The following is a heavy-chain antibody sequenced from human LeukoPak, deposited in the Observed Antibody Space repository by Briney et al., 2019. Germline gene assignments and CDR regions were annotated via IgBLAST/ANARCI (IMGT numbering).Heavy chain of an antibody. Sequence: SETLSLTCAVYGGSFSGYYWSWIRQPPGKGLEWIGEINHSGSTNYNPSLKSRVTISVDTSKNQFSLKLSSVIAADTAVYYCARGRKQAAQYYFDYWGQGTLVTVSS. D-gene: IGHD6-6*01. J-gene: IGHJ4*02. V-gene: IGHV4-34*01. CDR2: INHSGST. CDR3: ARGRKQAAQYYFDY. CDR1: GGSFSGYY.